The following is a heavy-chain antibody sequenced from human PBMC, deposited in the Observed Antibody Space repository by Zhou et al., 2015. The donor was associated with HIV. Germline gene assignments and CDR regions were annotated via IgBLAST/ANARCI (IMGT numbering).Heavy chain of an antibody. D-gene: IGHD1-1*01. CDR3: AKDLMAATTGDRAWFDP. V-gene: IGHV3-23*04. CDR2: ISGSGGST. CDR1: GFTFSDYY. J-gene: IGHJ5*02. Sequence: VQLVESGGGLVKPGGSLRLSCAASGFTFSDYYMSWIRQAPGKGLEWVSAISGSGGSTYYTDSVKGRFTVSRDNSKNTLLLQMNSLTTEDSALYYCAKDLMAATTGDRAWFDPWGQGTLVTVSS.